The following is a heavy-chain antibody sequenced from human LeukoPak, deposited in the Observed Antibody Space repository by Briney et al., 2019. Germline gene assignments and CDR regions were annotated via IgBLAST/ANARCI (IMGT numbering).Heavy chain of an antibody. V-gene: IGHV4-59*01. CDR1: GGSISSYY. D-gene: IGHD3-3*01. J-gene: IGHJ6*02. Sequence: SETPSLTCTVSGGSISSYYWSWIRQPPGKGLEWIGYIYYSGSTNYNPSLKSRVTISVDTSKNQFSLKLSSVTAADTAVYYCAREYPFQTTYYDFWSGYRNYYYYGMDVWGQGTTVTVSS. CDR2: IYYSGST. CDR3: AREYPFQTTYYDFWSGYRNYYYYGMDV.